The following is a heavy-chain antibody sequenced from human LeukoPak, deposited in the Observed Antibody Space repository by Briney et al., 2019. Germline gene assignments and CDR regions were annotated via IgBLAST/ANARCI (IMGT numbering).Heavy chain of an antibody. CDR3: ASALSLNYYDSSGYPLLAFDI. CDR2: ISYSGST. J-gene: IGHJ3*02. CDR1: GFSISGYY. D-gene: IGHD3-22*01. V-gene: IGHV4-59*08. Sequence: ASESLTLTCTISGFSISGYYWSWIRQPPGEGLEWIGYISYSGSTYYNPSLKSRVTISVDTSKNQFSLKLSSVTAADTAVYYCASALSLNYYDSSGYPLLAFDIWGQGTMVTVSS.